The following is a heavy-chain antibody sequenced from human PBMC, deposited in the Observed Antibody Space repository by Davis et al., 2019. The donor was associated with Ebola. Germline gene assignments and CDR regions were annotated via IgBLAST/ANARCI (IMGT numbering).Heavy chain of an antibody. V-gene: IGHV4-59*01. CDR3: ARERYSTGWYRGMDV. Sequence: MPSETLSLTCTVSGGSISRYYWSWIRQPPGKGLEWIGYIHNSGSTKYNPSLKSRVTMSVDTSKNHFSLKLSSVTSADTAVYYCARERYSTGWYRGMDVWGQGTTVTVSS. J-gene: IGHJ6*02. D-gene: IGHD6-19*01. CDR2: IHNSGST. CDR1: GGSISRYY.